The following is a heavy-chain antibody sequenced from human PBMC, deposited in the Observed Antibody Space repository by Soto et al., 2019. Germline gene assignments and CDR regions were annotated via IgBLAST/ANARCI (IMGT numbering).Heavy chain of an antibody. CDR1: GFTFSSYE. CDR3: ARSGYNWNDGARGYFDY. V-gene: IGHV3-48*03. Sequence: PGGSLRLSFAASGFTFSSYEMNWVRQAPGKGLEWVSYISSSGRTIYYADSVKGRFTISRDNAKNSLYLQMNSLRAEDTAVYYCARSGYNWNDGARGYFDYWGQGTLVTVSS. D-gene: IGHD1-20*01. CDR2: ISSSGRTI. J-gene: IGHJ4*02.